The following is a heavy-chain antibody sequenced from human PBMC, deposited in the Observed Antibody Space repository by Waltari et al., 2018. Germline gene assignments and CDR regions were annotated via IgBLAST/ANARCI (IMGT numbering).Heavy chain of an antibody. J-gene: IGHJ4*02. V-gene: IGHV4-59*01. CDR1: GGSISSYY. Sequence: QVQLQESGPGLVKPSETLSLTCTVSGGSISSYYWIWLRQPPGKGLEWIGYIYYSGSTNYNPSLKSRVTISVDTSKNQFSLKLSSVTAADTAVYYCARSYAYSKGQIDYWGQGTLVTVSS. CDR2: IYYSGST. D-gene: IGHD4-4*01. CDR3: ARSYAYSKGQIDY.